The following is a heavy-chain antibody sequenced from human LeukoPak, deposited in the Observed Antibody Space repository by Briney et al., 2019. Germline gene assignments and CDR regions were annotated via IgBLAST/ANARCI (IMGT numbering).Heavy chain of an antibody. Sequence: SETLSLTCTVSGGSISGSYNYWGWIRQPPGKGLEWIGSIHYSGNTYYNPSLKSRVTISLDTSKNQFSLKLSSVTAADTAVYYCARDVGSSTRHYYYGMDVWGQGTTVTVSS. CDR1: GGSISGSYNY. J-gene: IGHJ6*02. CDR2: IHYSGNT. CDR3: ARDVGSSTRHYYYGMDV. V-gene: IGHV4-39*07. D-gene: IGHD2-2*01.